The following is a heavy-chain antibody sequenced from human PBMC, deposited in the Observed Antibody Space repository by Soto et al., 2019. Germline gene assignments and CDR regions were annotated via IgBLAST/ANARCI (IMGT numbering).Heavy chain of an antibody. CDR2: ISSSSSYT. D-gene: IGHD6-13*01. Sequence: QVQLVESGGGLVKPGGSLRLSCAASGFTFSDYYMSWIRQAPGKGLEWVSYISSSSSYTNYADSVKGRFTISRANAKNSLYMQMDSLIAQDTARYYCARTIAAAGGRRYFDLWGRGTLITVSP. V-gene: IGHV3-11*05. J-gene: IGHJ2*01. CDR3: ARTIAAAGGRRYFDL. CDR1: GFTFSDYY.